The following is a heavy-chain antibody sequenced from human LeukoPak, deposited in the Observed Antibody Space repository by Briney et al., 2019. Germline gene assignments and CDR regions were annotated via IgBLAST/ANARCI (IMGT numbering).Heavy chain of an antibody. D-gene: IGHD1-26*01. J-gene: IGHJ4*02. Sequence: SETLSLTCTVSGGSISDTTHYWGWIRQPPGKGLEWIGSMYYSGSPSYSPSLKSRVTISADTSRNQFSPKLSSDCARPSSDGSYYYWGQGTLVTVSS. CDR3: YY. V-gene: IGHV4-39*01. CDR1: GGSISDTTHY. CDR2: MYYSGSP.